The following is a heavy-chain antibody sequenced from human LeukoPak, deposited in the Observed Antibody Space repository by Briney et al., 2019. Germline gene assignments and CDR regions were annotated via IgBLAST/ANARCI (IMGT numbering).Heavy chain of an antibody. V-gene: IGHV1-69*04. J-gene: IGHJ4*02. CDR1: GGTFSSYA. CDR2: IIPILGIA. CDR3: AREGPYYYDSSGYLDY. D-gene: IGHD3-22*01. Sequence: SVKVSCKASGGTFSSYAISWVRQAPGQGLEWMGRIIPILGIANYAQKFQGRVTITADKSTSTAYMELSSLRSEDTAVYYCAREGPYYYDSSGYLDYWGQGALVTVSS.